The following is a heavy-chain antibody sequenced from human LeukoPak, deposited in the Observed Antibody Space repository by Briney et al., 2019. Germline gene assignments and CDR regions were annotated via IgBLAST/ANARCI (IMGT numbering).Heavy chain of an antibody. V-gene: IGHV3-48*02. CDR1: GFTFSSYS. D-gene: IGHD1-26*01. CDR2: ITASGTAM. CDR3: ASSGSYRFDY. Sequence: GGSLRLSCAASGFTFSSYSMNWVRQAPGKGLEWVSHITASGTAMFYADSVKGRFTISRDNAKNSLYLQMTSLRDEDTAVYYCASSGSYRFDYWGQGTLVTVSS. J-gene: IGHJ4*02.